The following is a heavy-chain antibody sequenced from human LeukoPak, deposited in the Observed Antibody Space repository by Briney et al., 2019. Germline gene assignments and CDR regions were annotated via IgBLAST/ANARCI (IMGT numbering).Heavy chain of an antibody. D-gene: IGHD3-9*01. CDR1: GYSFTSYW. CDR2: IDPSDSYT. CDR3: ARSLRYFDWFPDIYYYYGMDV. Sequence: GESLKISCKGSGYSFTSYWISWVRQMPGKGLEWMGRIDPSDSYTNYSPSFQGHVTISADKSISTAYLQWSSLKASDTAMYYCARSLRYFDWFPDIYYYYGMDVWGQGTTVTVSS. V-gene: IGHV5-10-1*01. J-gene: IGHJ6*02.